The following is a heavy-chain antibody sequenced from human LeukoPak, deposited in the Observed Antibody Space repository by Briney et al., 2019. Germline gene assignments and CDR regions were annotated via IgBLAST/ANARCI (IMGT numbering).Heavy chain of an antibody. J-gene: IGHJ4*02. CDR2: INSDGSST. CDR3: AKDRGVDIVRYLDY. Sequence: PGGSLRLSCAASGFTFSSYWMHWVRQAPGKGLVWVSRINSDGSSTSYADSVKGRFTISRDNSKDTLYLQMNSLRAEDTAVYYCAKDRGVDIVRYLDYWGQGTLDTVSS. V-gene: IGHV3-74*01. CDR1: GFTFSSYW. D-gene: IGHD2-2*03.